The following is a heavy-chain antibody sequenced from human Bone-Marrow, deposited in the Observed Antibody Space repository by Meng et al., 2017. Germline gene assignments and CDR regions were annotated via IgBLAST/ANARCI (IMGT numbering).Heavy chain of an antibody. CDR1: GDSVSSNSAA. Sequence: SETLSLTCAISGDSVSSNSAAWNWIRQSPSIGLEWLGRTYYRSKWYNDYAVSVKSRITINPDTSKNQFSLQLNSVAPEDTAVYYCARDGIAAAGTPEYYYYYGMDVWGQGTTVTSP. CDR2: TYYRSKWYN. J-gene: IGHJ6*02. V-gene: IGHV6-1*01. CDR3: ARDGIAAAGTPEYYYYYGMDV. D-gene: IGHD6-13*01.